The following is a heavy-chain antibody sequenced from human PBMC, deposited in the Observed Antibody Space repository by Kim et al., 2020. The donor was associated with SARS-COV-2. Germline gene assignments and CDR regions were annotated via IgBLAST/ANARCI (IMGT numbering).Heavy chain of an antibody. J-gene: IGHJ5*02. CDR3: AKDGVAVAGTGGGFDP. D-gene: IGHD6-19*01. CDR1: GFTFSSYA. V-gene: IGHV3-23*01. CDR2: ISGSGGST. Sequence: GGSLRLSCAASGFTFSSYAMSWVRQAPGKGLEWVSAISGSGGSTYYADSVKGRFTISRDNSKNTLYLQMNSLRAEDTAVYYCAKDGVAVAGTGGGFDPWGQGTLVTVSS.